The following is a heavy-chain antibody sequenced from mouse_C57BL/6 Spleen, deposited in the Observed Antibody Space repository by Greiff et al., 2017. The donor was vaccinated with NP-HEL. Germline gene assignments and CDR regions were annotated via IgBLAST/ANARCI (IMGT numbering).Heavy chain of an antibody. D-gene: IGHD2-1*01. CDR3: ARGPGYYGNLLYAMDY. J-gene: IGHJ4*01. CDR1: GYTFTGYW. V-gene: IGHV1-9*01. Sequence: QVQLQQSGAELMKPGASVKLSCKATGYTFTGYWIEWVKQRPGHGLEWIGEILPGSGSTNYNEKFKGKATFTADTSSNTAYMQLSSLTTEDSAIYYCARGPGYYGNLLYAMDYWGQGTSVTVSS. CDR2: ILPGSGST.